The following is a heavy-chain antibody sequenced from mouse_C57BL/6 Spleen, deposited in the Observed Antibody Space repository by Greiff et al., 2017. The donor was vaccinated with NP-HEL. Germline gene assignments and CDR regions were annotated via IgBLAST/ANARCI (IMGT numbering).Heavy chain of an antibody. CDR3: ASITTVVATKYFDV. CDR1: GFSLTSYG. CDR2: IWSGGST. J-gene: IGHJ1*03. Sequence: LQESGPGLVQPSQSLSITCTVSGFSLTSYGVHWVRQSPGKGLEWLGVIWSGGSTDYNAAFISRLSISKDNSKSQVFFKMNSLQADDTAIYYCASITTVVATKYFDVWGTGTTVTVSS. D-gene: IGHD1-1*01. V-gene: IGHV2-2*01.